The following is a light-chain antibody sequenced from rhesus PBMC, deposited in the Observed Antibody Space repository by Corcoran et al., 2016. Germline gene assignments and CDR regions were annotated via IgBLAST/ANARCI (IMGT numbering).Light chain of an antibody. CDR3: QHHLSYPPT. CDR2: YPS. Sequence: DLQMTQSPYSLPASVGDTVTITCRASQGNHNHLAWYQKKPGKAPMPLLYYPSNLERWVPSRFSGSGSWTVFTLTLRSLQPEDLAADYCQHHLSYPPTFGQGTKVEVK. J-gene: IGKJ1*01. V-gene: IGKV1S14*01. CDR1: QGNHNH.